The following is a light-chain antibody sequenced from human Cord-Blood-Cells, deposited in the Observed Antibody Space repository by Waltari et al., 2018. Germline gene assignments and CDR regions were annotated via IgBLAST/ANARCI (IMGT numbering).Light chain of an antibody. J-gene: IGKJ2*03. CDR2: EVS. CDR3: MQSIQLPRS. V-gene: IGKV2D-29*01. Sequence: DILMTHIPLSLSVTPAQPPSISCTSSQSLVHSPGNTCLDWYQQKPGQPPQLLIYEVSNWFCGVPDRFSGSGSGTDFTLKISRVEAEDFGVYYCMQSIQLPRSFGQGTKLEFK. CDR1: QSLVHSPGNTC.